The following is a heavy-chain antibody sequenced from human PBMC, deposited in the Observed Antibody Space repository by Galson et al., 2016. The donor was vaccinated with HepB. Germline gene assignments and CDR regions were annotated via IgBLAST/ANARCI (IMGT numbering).Heavy chain of an antibody. CDR2: ISWNSGTI. CDR1: GFPFDEYA. J-gene: IGHJ6*02. Sequence: SLRLSCAASGFPFDEYASHWVRQAPGKGLEWVSGISWNSGTIVYADSVKGRFTISRDNAKSSLYLQMSSLTSEDTALYFCTRTAGGYYYGLDVWGQGTTVTVSS. CDR3: TRTAGGYYYGLDV. V-gene: IGHV3-9*01. D-gene: IGHD1-1*01.